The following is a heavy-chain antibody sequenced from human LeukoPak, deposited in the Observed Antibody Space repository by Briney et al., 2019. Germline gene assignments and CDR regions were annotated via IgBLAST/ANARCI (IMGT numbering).Heavy chain of an antibody. D-gene: IGHD4-17*01. CDR2: FDPEDGET. Sequence: ASVKVSCKVSGYTLTELSMHWVRQAPGKGLEWMGGFDPEDGETIYAQKFQGRVTMTEDTSTDTAYTELSSLRSEDTAVYYCATALRWTTVTTEDDYWGQGTLVTVSS. CDR1: GYTLTELS. J-gene: IGHJ4*02. V-gene: IGHV1-24*01. CDR3: ATALRWTTVTTEDDY.